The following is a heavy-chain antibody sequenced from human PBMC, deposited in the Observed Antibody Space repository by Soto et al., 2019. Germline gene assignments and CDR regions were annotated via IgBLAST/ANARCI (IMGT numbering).Heavy chain of an antibody. CDR1: GYTFTSYG. CDR3: ARGHCSGGSCYSGPWVP. CDR2: ISAYNGNT. Sequence: ASVKVSCKASGYTFTSYGISWVRQAPGQGLEWMGWISAYNGNTNYAQKLQGRVTMTTDTPTSTAYMELRSLRSDDTAVYYCARGHCSGGSCYSGPWVPWGQGTLVTVSS. V-gene: IGHV1-18*04. J-gene: IGHJ5*02. D-gene: IGHD2-15*01.